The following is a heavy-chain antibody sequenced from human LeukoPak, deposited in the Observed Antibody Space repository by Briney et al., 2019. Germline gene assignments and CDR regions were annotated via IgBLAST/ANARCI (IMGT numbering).Heavy chain of an antibody. D-gene: IGHD6-19*01. Sequence: ASVKVSCKASGYTFTSYGISWVRQAPGQGLEWMGWISAYNGNTNYAQKLQGRVTMTTDTSTSTAYMELRSLRSDDTAVYYCARDQGAYSSGWCDYYYYYYMDVWGKGTTVTVSS. CDR3: ARDQGAYSSGWCDYYYYYYMDV. CDR2: ISAYNGNT. J-gene: IGHJ6*03. V-gene: IGHV1-18*01. CDR1: GYTFTSYG.